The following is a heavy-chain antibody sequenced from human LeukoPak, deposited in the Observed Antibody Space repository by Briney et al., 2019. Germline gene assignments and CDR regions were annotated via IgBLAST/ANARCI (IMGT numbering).Heavy chain of an antibody. D-gene: IGHD7-27*01. Sequence: GGSLRLSCAASGFSFSSYGLHWVRQAPGKGLEWVAFIRYDGSNKYYADSVKGRFTISRDNSKNTLYLQMNSLRAEDTAVYYCAKSRIWATNYYYYMDVWGKGTTVTVSS. CDR2: IRYDGSNK. V-gene: IGHV3-30*02. CDR1: GFSFSSYG. CDR3: AKSRIWATNYYYYMDV. J-gene: IGHJ6*03.